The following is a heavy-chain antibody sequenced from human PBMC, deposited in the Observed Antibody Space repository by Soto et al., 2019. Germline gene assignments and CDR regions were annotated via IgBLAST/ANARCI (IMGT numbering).Heavy chain of an antibody. CDR2: IYHSGST. J-gene: IGHJ3*02. CDR3: ARGGSILTGSGEPGVDI. CDR1: GGSISSGGYS. V-gene: IGHV4-30-2*01. Sequence: SETLSLTCAVSGGSISSGGYSGSWIRQPPGKGLEWTGYIYHSGSTYYNPSLKSRVTISVDTSKNQFSLKLSSVTAADTAVYYCARGGSILTGSGEPGVDIWGQGTMVTVSS. D-gene: IGHD3-9*01.